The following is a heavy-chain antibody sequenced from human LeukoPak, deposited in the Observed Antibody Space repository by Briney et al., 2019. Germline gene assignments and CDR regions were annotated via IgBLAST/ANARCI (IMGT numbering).Heavy chain of an antibody. D-gene: IGHD1-26*01. CDR2: IKSDGSTT. V-gene: IGHV3-74*01. CDR3: AREGATTAFDY. J-gene: IGHJ4*02. Sequence: GGSLRLSCAASGFTFSSHWMHWVRQPPGKGLVWVSRIKSDGSTTNYADSVKGRFIISRDNAKNTLFLQMNSLRAEDTAVYYCAREGATTAFDYWGQGTLVTVSS. CDR1: GFTFSSHW.